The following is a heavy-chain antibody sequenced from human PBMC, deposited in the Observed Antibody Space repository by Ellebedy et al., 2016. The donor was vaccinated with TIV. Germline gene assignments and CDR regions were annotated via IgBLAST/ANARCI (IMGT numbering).Heavy chain of an antibody. Sequence: GGSLRLXCAASGFTFSSYAMSWVRQAPGKGREWVSAIGDSGGTTYYADSVKGRFAISRDNANNALYLQMTSLRVEDTAIYYCVRGWFSGHLDYWGQGTLVAVSS. CDR2: IGDSGGTT. V-gene: IGHV3-23*01. J-gene: IGHJ4*02. CDR1: GFTFSSYA. D-gene: IGHD3-10*01. CDR3: VRGWFSGHLDY.